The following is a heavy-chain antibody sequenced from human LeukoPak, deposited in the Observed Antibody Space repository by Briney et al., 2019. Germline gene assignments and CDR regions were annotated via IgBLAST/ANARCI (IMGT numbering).Heavy chain of an antibody. J-gene: IGHJ4*02. CDR3: ARYYYGSGKDY. D-gene: IGHD3-10*01. CDR1: GGTFSSYT. CDR2: IIPILDIA. V-gene: IGHV1-69*02. Sequence: ASVKVSXKASGGTFSSYTISWVRQAPGQGLEWMGRIIPILDIANYAQKFQGRVTITADKSTSTAYMELSSLRSEDTAVYYCARYYYGSGKDYWGQGTLVTVSS.